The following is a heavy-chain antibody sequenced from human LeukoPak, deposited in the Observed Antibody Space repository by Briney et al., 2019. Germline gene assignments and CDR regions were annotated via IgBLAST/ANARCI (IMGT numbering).Heavy chain of an antibody. Sequence: PGGSLRLSCVASGFRFGRDWISWVRQAPGKGLEWVACVKQDGTEKNYVVSVWGRFTVSVDNGKNSLYLQMNSLRAEDTAKYYCATLDSTTSVLWGRGTAVIVSS. CDR2: VKQDGTEK. D-gene: IGHD2/OR15-2a*01. CDR3: ATLDSTTSVL. CDR1: GFRFGRDW. V-gene: IGHV3-7*01. J-gene: IGHJ1*01.